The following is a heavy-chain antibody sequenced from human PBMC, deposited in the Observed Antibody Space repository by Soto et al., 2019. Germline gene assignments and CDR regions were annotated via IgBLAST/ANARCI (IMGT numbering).Heavy chain of an antibody. CDR2: TYYRSKWYY. CDR1: GDSLSSNTAA. D-gene: IGHD6-13*01. V-gene: IGHV6-1*01. J-gene: IGHJ4*02. Sequence: PSQTLSLTCAISGDSLSSNTAAWSWIRQSPSRGLEWLGRTYYRSKWYYDYAASVTSRMTINPDASKNQFSLQLNSVTPEDTAVYYCARGSYTSTWYWGQRTQVTVSS. CDR3: ARGSYTSTWY.